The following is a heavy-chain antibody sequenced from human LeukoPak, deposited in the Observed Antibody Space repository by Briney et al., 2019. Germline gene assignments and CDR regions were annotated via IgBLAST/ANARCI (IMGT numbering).Heavy chain of an antibody. CDR3: ARGGVLRYFVNYNTRKQPWYNWFDP. CDR2: INHSGST. CDR1: GGSFSGYY. V-gene: IGHV4-34*01. J-gene: IGHJ5*02. Sequence: PSETLSLTCAVYGGSFSGYYWSWIRQPPGKGLEWIGEINHSGSTNYNASLKSRVTISVDTSKNQFSLKLSSVTAADTAVYYCARGGVLRYFVNYNTRKQPWYNWFDPWGQGTLVTVSS. D-gene: IGHD3-9*01.